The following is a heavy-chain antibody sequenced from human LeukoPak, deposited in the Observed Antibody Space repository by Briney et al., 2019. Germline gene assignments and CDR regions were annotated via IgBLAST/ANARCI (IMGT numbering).Heavy chain of an antibody. D-gene: IGHD1-1*01. V-gene: IGHV3-21*01. Sequence: GGSLRLSCAASGFTFSSYSMNWVRQAPGKGLEWVSSISSSSSYIYYADSVKGRFTVSRDNAENSLYLQMNSLRAEDTAVYYCARVGWNDSGAFDIWGQGTMVTVSS. CDR2: ISSSSSYI. CDR1: GFTFSSYS. J-gene: IGHJ3*02. CDR3: ARVGWNDSGAFDI.